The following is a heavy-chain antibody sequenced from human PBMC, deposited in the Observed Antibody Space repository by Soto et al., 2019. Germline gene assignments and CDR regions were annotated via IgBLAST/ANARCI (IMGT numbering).Heavy chain of an antibody. D-gene: IGHD2-8*01. CDR1: GYSFYTYG. J-gene: IGHJ4*02. CDR3: ATRKDGVDSFDH. V-gene: IGHV1-18*01. CDR2: ISVDNGKT. Sequence: QVHLVQSGAETKKPGASVKVSCKTSGYSFYTYGITWARQAPGQGLEWMGWISVDNGKTNYAQKLQGRVTKTADTSTRTAYMEVKSVRSDDTAVYYCATRKDGVDSFDHGGQGTLVTVSS.